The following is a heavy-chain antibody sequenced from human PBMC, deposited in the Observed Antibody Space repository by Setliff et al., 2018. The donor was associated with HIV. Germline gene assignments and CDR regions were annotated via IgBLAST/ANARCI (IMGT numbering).Heavy chain of an antibody. CDR1: GYTFSSYG. CDR2: INPNSGGT. Sequence: ASVKVSCKASGYTFSSYGISWVRQAPGQGVEWMGRINPNSGGTNYAQKFQGRVTMTRDTSISTAYMELSRLRSDDTAVYYWARGWSSSSGDYDYYGDEGGDYFDYWGQGTLVTVSS. CDR3: ARGWSSSSGDYDYYGDEGGDYFDY. D-gene: IGHD6-6*01. V-gene: IGHV1-2*06. J-gene: IGHJ4*02.